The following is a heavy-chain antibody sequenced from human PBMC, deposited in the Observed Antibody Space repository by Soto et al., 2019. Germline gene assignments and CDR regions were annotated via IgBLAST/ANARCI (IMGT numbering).Heavy chain of an antibody. CDR1: GFTFSNYW. Sequence: EVQLMESGGGLLQPGGSLGLSCTASGFTFSNYWMYWVRQGPGKGLVWVSRISGDGSSSNYEDSVKGRFTISRDNAKNTLYLQMNSRRAEDTAVYYCLRGSNGWSGINYWGQGILVTVS. J-gene: IGHJ4*02. CDR2: ISGDGSSS. D-gene: IGHD6-19*01. CDR3: LRGSNGWSGINY. V-gene: IGHV3-74*01.